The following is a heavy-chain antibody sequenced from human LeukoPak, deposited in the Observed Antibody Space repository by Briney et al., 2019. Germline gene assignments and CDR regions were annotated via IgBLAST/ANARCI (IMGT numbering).Heavy chain of an antibody. CDR1: GFTSSRYW. CDR2: IIGEGSRK. Sequence: GGSLRLSSAPPGFTSSRYWLHAGRQVPRERVLSVSRIIGEGSRKRYADSVKGRFTISRDNAKNTLYLQMNSLRGEDTAMYYCARMQVVAGTRGYGIDVWGQGTTVTVS. CDR3: ARMQVVAGTRGYGIDV. V-gene: IGHV3-74*01. J-gene: IGHJ6*02. D-gene: IGHD6-19*01.